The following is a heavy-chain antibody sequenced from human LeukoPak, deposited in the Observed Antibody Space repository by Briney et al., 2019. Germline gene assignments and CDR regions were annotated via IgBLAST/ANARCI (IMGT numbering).Heavy chain of an antibody. Sequence: SETLSLTCTVSGGSISSYYWSWIRQPPGKGLEWIGYIYYSGSTNYNPSLKGRVTISVDTSKNQFSLKLSSVTAADTAVYYCARGLEATSLDYWGQGTLVTVSS. CDR2: IYYSGST. V-gene: IGHV4-59*01. CDR3: ARGLEATSLDY. J-gene: IGHJ4*02. D-gene: IGHD5-12*01. CDR1: GGSISSYY.